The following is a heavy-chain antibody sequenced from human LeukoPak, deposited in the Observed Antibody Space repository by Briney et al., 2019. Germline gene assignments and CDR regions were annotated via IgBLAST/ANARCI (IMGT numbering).Heavy chain of an antibody. CDR3: ARDLNPFYCSGGSCYFDY. D-gene: IGHD2-15*01. V-gene: IGHV3-21*01. CDR2: ISSSSSYI. CDR1: GFTFSSYS. J-gene: IGHJ4*02. Sequence: PGGSLRLSCAASGFTFSSYSMNWVRQAPGKGLEWVSSISSSSSYIYYADSVKGRFTISRDNAKNSLYLQMNSLRAEDTAVYYCARDLNPFYCSGGSCYFDYWGQGTLVTVSS.